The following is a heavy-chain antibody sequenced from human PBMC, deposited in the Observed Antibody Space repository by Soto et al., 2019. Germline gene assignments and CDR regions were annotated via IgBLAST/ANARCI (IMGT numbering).Heavy chain of an antibody. V-gene: IGHV5-51*01. CDR3: ARTYALHDEFDI. D-gene: IGHD1-26*01. Sequence: GESLKISCKGSGYIFTTYWIGWVRQMPGKGLEWMGTIYPRDSDTKYSPSFQGQVTISADKSISTAYLQWSSLKASDTAMYYCARTYALHDEFDIWGQGAVVTVSS. CDR2: IYPRDSDT. J-gene: IGHJ3*02. CDR1: GYIFTTYW.